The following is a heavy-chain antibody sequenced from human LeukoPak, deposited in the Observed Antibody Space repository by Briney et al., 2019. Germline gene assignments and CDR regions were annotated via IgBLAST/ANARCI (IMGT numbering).Heavy chain of an antibody. D-gene: IGHD3-3*01. CDR3: AKENTIFGVVTRFDY. CDR2: ISGSDGTT. J-gene: IGHJ4*02. CDR1: GFTFSVYS. Sequence: QTGGSLRLSCAASGFTFSVYSMSWVREAPGKGLEGVSTISGSDGTTYYADSVKGRFTISRDNSKNTLYLQMSSLRAEDTAVYYCAKENTIFGVVTRFDYWGQGTLLAVSS. V-gene: IGHV3-23*01.